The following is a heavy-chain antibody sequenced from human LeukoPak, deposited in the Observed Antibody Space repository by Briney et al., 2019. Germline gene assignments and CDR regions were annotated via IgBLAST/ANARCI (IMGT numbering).Heavy chain of an antibody. CDR1: GGSISSYY. J-gene: IGHJ3*02. D-gene: IGHD2-15*01. CDR2: IYYSGST. Sequence: SETLSLTCTVSGGSISSYYWSWIRQPPGKGLEWIGYIYYSGSTNYNPSLKGRVTISVDTSKNQFSLKLSSVTAADSAVYYCARVCGGSCYGAFDIWGQGTMVTVSS. V-gene: IGHV4-59*01. CDR3: ARVCGGSCYGAFDI.